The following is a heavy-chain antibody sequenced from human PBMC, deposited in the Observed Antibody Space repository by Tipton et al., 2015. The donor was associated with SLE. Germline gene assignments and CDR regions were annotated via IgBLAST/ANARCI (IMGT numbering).Heavy chain of an antibody. CDR2: IYTTGST. J-gene: IGHJ2*01. Sequence: TLSLTCTVSGGSISSGGYYWSWIWQPAGKGLEWIGYIYTTGSTNYNPSLKSRVTISVDTSKNQFSLKLSSVTAADTAVYYCARGWGYAERYRYFDLWGRGTLVTVYS. V-gene: IGHV4-61*09. CDR3: ARGWGYAERYRYFDL. D-gene: IGHD3-16*01. CDR1: GGSISSGGYY.